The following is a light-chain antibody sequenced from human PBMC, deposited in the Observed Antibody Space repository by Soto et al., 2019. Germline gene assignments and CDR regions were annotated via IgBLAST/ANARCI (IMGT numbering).Light chain of an antibody. J-gene: IGKJ4*01. Sequence: DVVMIQSPPSLPVTLGQPASISCRSSQSLVYSDGTTYLNWLQQRPGQSPRRLIYQVSNRDPGVGGVWSGGGSGYDFTLKISRLEAEDVGVYYGMQGTHWPLTFGGGTKVQIK. CDR2: QVS. CDR3: MQGTHWPLT. V-gene: IGKV2-30*01. CDR1: QSLVYSDGTTY.